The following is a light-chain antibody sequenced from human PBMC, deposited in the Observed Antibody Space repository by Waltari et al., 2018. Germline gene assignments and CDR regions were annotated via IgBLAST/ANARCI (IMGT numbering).Light chain of an antibody. CDR1: DLGSQT. CDR3: QVWEDSSDHPGV. V-gene: IGLV3-21*02. Sequence: YGLTQPPSVSVAPGETASISCGGNDLGSQTVHWYQEKPAQAPVLVVDDEHDRPSGVPERCSGSNSGNTATLTITRVEAGDEADYYCQVWEDSSDHPGVFGGGTKLTVL. CDR2: DEH. J-gene: IGLJ3*02.